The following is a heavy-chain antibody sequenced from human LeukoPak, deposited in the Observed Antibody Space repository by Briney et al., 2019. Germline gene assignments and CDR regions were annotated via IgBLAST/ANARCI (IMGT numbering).Heavy chain of an antibody. Sequence: PGGSLRLSCAVSGFTCSDYSMNWVRQAPGQGLEWVSSITSGSSYIYYADSVKGRFTISRDNAKSSLYLQMNSLRAEDTAVYYCARALKGVRRRLGGTTTFEDYYHMDVWGKGTTVTISS. D-gene: IGHD1-26*01. CDR2: ITSGSSYI. J-gene: IGHJ6*03. V-gene: IGHV3-21*01. CDR3: ARALKGVRRRLGGTTTFEDYYHMDV. CDR1: GFTCSDYS.